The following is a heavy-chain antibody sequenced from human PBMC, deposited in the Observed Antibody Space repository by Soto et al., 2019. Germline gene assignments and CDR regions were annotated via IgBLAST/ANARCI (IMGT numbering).Heavy chain of an antibody. D-gene: IGHD5-12*01. CDR3: ARDLGGYTPIGY. CDR1: GGTFSSYT. J-gene: IGHJ4*02. CDR2: IIPILGIA. V-gene: IGHV1-69*04. Sequence: SVKVSWKASGGTFSSYTISLVRQAPGQGLEWMGRIIPILGIANYAQKFQGRVTITADKSTSTAYMELSSLRSEDTAVYYCARDLGGYTPIGYWGQGTLVTVSS.